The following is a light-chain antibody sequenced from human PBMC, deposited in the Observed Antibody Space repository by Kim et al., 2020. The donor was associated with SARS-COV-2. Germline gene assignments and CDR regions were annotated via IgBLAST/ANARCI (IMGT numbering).Light chain of an antibody. CDR2: EVS. CDR3: SSYAGSNSVV. CDR1: SVGAYKY. J-gene: IGLJ2*01. V-gene: IGLV2-8*01. Sequence: PGQSVTIPCTATSVGAYKYVSWYQQHPGKAPKVIIYEVSKRPSGVPDRFSGSKSGNTASLTVSGLQAEDEGDYHCSSYAGSNSVVFGGGTQLTVL.